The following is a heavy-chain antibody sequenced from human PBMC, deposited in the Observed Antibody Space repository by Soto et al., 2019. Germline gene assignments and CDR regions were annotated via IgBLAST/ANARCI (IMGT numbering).Heavy chain of an antibody. D-gene: IGHD6-13*01. Sequence: EVQLLESGGGLVQPGGSLRLSCAASGFIFSSYAMSWVRQAPGKGLEWVSGISGSDSSTYYADSVKGRFTISRDNSKNTLYLQMNSLRAEDTAVYYCGKQQLELYYYYGMDVWGQGTTVTVSS. CDR3: GKQQLELYYYYGMDV. V-gene: IGHV3-23*01. CDR1: GFIFSSYA. J-gene: IGHJ6*02. CDR2: ISGSDSST.